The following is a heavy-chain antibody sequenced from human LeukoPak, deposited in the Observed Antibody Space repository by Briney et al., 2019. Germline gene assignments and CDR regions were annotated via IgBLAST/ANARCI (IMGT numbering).Heavy chain of an antibody. CDR1: GGSFSGYY. CDR3: ARGLERDDAFDI. CDR2: INHSGST. J-gene: IGHJ3*02. D-gene: IGHD1-1*01. Sequence: SETLSLTCAVYGGSFSGYYWSWIRQPPGKGLEWIGEINHSGSTNYNPSLKSRVTISVDTSKNQFSQKLSSVTAADTAVYYCARGLERDDAFDIWGQGTMVTVSS. V-gene: IGHV4-34*01.